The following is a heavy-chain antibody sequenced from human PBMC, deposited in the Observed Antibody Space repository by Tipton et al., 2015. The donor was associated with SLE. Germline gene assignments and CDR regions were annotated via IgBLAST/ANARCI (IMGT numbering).Heavy chain of an antibody. Sequence: QLVQSGPEVKKPGASVKVSCKTSGYTFTDYYIHWVRQTPGQGLEWMGPINPTSGGTNYAQKFQDRVTMTRDTSISTAYMELSSLRSDDTAVYYCAKIRDFDILTGYYRPFDHWGQGTLVTVSS. V-gene: IGHV1-2*06. J-gene: IGHJ4*02. CDR3: AKIRDFDILTGYYRPFDH. CDR2: INPTSGGT. D-gene: IGHD3-9*01. CDR1: GYTFTDYY.